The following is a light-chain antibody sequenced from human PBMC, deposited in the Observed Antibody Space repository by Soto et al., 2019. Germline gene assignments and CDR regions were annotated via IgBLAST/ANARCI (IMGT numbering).Light chain of an antibody. CDR3: QQYSTLPHT. CDR2: GVS. CDR1: QSVTNRF. Sequence: NVLTQSPGTLSVSPGERATLSCRASQSVTNRFFAWYQQKPGQAPRLLIYGVSISATGIPDRFSGSGSGTDFPLTISGLQPEDLVVYYCQQYSTLPHTFGQGTKLEVK. J-gene: IGKJ2*01. V-gene: IGKV3-20*01.